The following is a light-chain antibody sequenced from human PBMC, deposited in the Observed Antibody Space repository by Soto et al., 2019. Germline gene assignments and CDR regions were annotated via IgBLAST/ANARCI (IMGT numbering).Light chain of an antibody. V-gene: IGKV3-20*01. CDR1: QSVSSNY. CDR2: GAS. CDR3: QQYGSSPMT. Sequence: ENVFTQSPGTLSLSPGERATLSCRASQSVSSNYLAWYQQKPGQAPRLLIYGASSRATGIPDRFSGSGSGTDFTLTISRLEPEDFAVYYCQQYGSSPMTFGQGTRLEIK. J-gene: IGKJ5*01.